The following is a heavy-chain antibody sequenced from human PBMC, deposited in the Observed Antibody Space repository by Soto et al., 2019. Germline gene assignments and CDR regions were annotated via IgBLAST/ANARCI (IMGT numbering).Heavy chain of an antibody. CDR3: TRDWTGNTCPCMDV. V-gene: IGHV3-23*01. J-gene: IGHJ6*02. D-gene: IGHD2-8*02. CDR1: GFTFSTYA. CDR2: VSGSGAKT. Sequence: EVQLLESGGGLVQPGGSLRLSCTASGFTFSTYAMTWVRQAPGKGLEWVSTVSGSGAKTYYADSVRGRFTICRDNSKDTLYLQMNSLTAEDTATYYCTRDWTGNTCPCMDVWGQGTTVTVSS.